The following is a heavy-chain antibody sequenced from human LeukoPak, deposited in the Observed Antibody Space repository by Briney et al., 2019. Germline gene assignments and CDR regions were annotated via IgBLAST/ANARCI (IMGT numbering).Heavy chain of an antibody. Sequence: SETLSLTCAVYGGSFSGYYWSWIRQPPGKGLEWIGEINHSGSTNYNPSLKSRVTISVDTSKNQFSLKLSSVTAADTAVYYCARTAVRHSGSYYGYWGQGTLVTVSS. CDR2: INHSGST. D-gene: IGHD1-26*01. CDR3: ARTAVRHSGSYYGY. CDR1: GGSFSGYY. J-gene: IGHJ4*02. V-gene: IGHV4-34*01.